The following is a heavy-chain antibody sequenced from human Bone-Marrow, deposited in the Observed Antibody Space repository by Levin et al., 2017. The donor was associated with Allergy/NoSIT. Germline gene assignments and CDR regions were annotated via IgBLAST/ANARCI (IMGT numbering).Heavy chain of an antibody. CDR2: IEQHGSEK. D-gene: IGHD1-20*01. CDR1: GFAFSTYW. Sequence: GGSLRLSCAASGFAFSTYWMSWVRQAPGKGLEWVANIEQHGSEKHYVDSVKGRFTISRDNAKNSLYLQMNSLRTEDTAIYYCVRDNWNHPFDYWGQGTLVTVSS. V-gene: IGHV3-7*04. CDR3: VRDNWNHPFDY. J-gene: IGHJ4*02.